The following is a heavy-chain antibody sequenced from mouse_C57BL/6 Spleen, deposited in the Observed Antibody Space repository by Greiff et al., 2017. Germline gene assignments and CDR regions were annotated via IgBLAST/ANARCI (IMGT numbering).Heavy chain of an antibody. CDR2: INPSTGGT. CDR3: AIIYDVNPFSY. Sequence: VQLKQSGPELVKPGASVKISCKASGYSFTGYYMNWVKQSPEKSLEWIGEINPSTGGTTYNQKFKGKATLTVDKSSSTAYMQLKSLTSEDSAVYYCAIIYDVNPFSYWGQGTLVTVSA. V-gene: IGHV1-42*01. D-gene: IGHD2-1*01. J-gene: IGHJ3*01. CDR1: GYSFTGYY.